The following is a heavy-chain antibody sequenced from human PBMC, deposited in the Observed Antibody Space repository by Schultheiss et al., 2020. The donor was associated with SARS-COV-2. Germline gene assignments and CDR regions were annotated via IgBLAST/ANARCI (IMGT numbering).Heavy chain of an antibody. D-gene: IGHD6-19*01. V-gene: IGHV4-34*01. CDR1: GGSFSGYY. CDR3: ARGVAVAGTVGNYYYYGMDV. CDR2: INHSGST. J-gene: IGHJ6*02. Sequence: GSLRLSCAVYGGSFSGYYWSWIRQPPGKGLEWIGEINHSGSTNYNPSLKSRVTISVDTSKNQFSLKLSSVTAADTAVYYCARGVAVAGTVGNYYYYGMDVWGQGTTVTVSS.